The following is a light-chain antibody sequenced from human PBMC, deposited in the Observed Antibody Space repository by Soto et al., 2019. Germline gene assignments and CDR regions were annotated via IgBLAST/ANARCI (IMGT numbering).Light chain of an antibody. J-gene: IGKJ1*01. CDR3: QQYNSLWT. CDR1: QSISSR. V-gene: IGKV1-5*01. CDR2: DAS. Sequence: DIQMTQSPSSLSASVGDRVIITCRASQSISSRLAWYQQKPGKAPKLLIYDASSLESGVPSKFSGSGSGTEFTLTISSLQPDDFATYYCQQYNSLWTFGQGTKVDIK.